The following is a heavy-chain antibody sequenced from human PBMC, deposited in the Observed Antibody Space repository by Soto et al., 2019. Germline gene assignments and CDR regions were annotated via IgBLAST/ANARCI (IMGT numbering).Heavy chain of an antibody. CDR1: GFTFSSYS. Sequence: PGGSLRLSCAASGFTFSSYSMNWVRQAPGKGLEWVSSISSSSSYIYYADSVKGRFTISRDNAKNSLYLQMNSLRAEDTAVYYCARGPPKVVVADNEEYYYYYGMDVWGQGTTVTVSS. CDR3: ARGPPKVVVADNEEYYYYYGMDV. D-gene: IGHD2-15*01. CDR2: ISSSSSYI. J-gene: IGHJ6*02. V-gene: IGHV3-21*01.